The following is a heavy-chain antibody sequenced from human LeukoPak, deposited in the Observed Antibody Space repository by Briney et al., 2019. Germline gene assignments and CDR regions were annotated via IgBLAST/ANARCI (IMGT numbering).Heavy chain of an antibody. J-gene: IGHJ4*02. CDR3: TTDSGGYDYNY. CDR1: GFTFSDYY. D-gene: IGHD5-12*01. CDR2: ISSSGSTI. V-gene: IGHV3-11*01. Sequence: GGSLRLSCAASGFTFSDYYMSWIRQAPGKGLEWVSYISSSGSTIYYADSVKGRFTISRDNAKNSLYLQMNSLKIEDTAVYYCTTDSGGYDYNYWGQGTLVTVSS.